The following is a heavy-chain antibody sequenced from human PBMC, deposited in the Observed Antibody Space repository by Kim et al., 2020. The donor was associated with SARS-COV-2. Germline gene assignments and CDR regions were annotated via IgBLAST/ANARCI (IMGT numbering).Heavy chain of an antibody. CDR2: RWEDGSKK. J-gene: IGHJ4*02. D-gene: IGHD3-16*02. CDR1: GFTFSSYG. Sequence: GGSLRLSCAASGFTFSSYGMHGVRQAPGKGLEWGAVRWEDGSKKYYADSVKGRFTIYRDNSKNTLYLQMNSRRAEDTAVYYCARPPYDYVWGSYRLIGGWVCDYSGQGTLVTVSS. V-gene: IGHV3-33*01. CDR3: ARPPYDYVWGSYRLIGGWVCDY.